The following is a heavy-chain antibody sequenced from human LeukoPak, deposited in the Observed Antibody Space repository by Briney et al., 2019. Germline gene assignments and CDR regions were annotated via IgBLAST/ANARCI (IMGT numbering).Heavy chain of an antibody. CDR1: GFTFSSYG. CDR3: AKEIGVAGYFDY. V-gene: IGHV3-30*18. J-gene: IGHJ4*02. Sequence: GGSLRLSCAASGFTFSSYGMHWVRQAPGKGLEWVAVVSSDGYTEYYADSVKGRFTISRDNSQNTLYLQMNSLRAEDMAVYYCAKEIGVAGYFDYWGQGTLVTVSS. CDR2: VSSDGYTE. D-gene: IGHD6-19*01.